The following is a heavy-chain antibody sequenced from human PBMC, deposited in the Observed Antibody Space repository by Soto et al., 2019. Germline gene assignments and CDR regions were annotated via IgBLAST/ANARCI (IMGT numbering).Heavy chain of an antibody. Sequence: GGSLRLSCAASGFTFSSYGMHWVRQAPGKGLEWVAVIWYDGSNKYYADSVKGRFTISRDNSKNTLYLQMNSLRAEDTAVYYCAREGYSYGLDYWGQGTLVTVSS. CDR1: GFTFSSYG. CDR2: IWYDGSNK. CDR3: AREGYSYGLDY. D-gene: IGHD5-18*01. J-gene: IGHJ4*02. V-gene: IGHV3-33*01.